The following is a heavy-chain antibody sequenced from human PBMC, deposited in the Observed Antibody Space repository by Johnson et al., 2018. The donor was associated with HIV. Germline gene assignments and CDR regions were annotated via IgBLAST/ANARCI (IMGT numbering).Heavy chain of an antibody. D-gene: IGHD5-12*01. CDR1: GFTFSSYA. Sequence: QVQLVESGGGVVQPGRSLRLSCAASGFTFSSYAMHWVRQAPGKGLEWAAVISFDGSNKYYADSVKGRFTIFRDNSKNTLYLQMNSLRAEDTAVYYCAKSLPGYDAFDIWGQGTMVTVSS. CDR3: AKSLPGYDAFDI. J-gene: IGHJ3*02. V-gene: IGHV3-30*18. CDR2: ISFDGSNK.